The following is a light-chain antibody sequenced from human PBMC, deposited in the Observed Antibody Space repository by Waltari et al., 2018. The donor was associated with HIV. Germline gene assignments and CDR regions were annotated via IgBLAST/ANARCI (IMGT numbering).Light chain of an antibody. Sequence: QSALTQPASVSGPPGQSITISCTGTSSDVGGYNYVSWYQQHPGKAPKLMFKRVSNRPPGVSHRFSGSKSGNTASLTISGLQAEDEADYYCSSYTSSSTLVVFGGGTKLTVL. J-gene: IGLJ2*01. CDR1: SSDVGGYNY. CDR2: RVS. CDR3: SSYTSSSTLVV. V-gene: IGLV2-14*01.